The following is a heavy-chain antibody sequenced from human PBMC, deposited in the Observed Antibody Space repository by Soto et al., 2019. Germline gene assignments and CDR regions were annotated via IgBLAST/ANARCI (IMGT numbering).Heavy chain of an antibody. J-gene: IGHJ4*02. Sequence: SETLSLTCSVSGGTISSSYWSWIRQSPGKGLEWLGYVYYTGSTNYSPSLRSRVSISVDTSKNEFSLRLSSVTAADTAVYFCARSVAVPGAHIDYWGQGTQVTVSS. CDR3: ARSVAVPGAHIDY. V-gene: IGHV4-59*01. CDR2: VYYTGST. D-gene: IGHD6-19*01. CDR1: GGTISSSY.